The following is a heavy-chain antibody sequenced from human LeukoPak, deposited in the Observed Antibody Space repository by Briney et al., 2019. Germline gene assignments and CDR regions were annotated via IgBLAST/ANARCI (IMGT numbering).Heavy chain of an antibody. D-gene: IGHD3-22*01. CDR2: ISGSGGAT. J-gene: IGHJ4*02. V-gene: IGHV3-23*01. CDR1: GFTFSLFA. Sequence: PGGSLRLSCAASGFTFSLFAMHWVRQAPGKGLEWVSAISGSGGATYHADADSVKGRFTISRDNSKNALYLEINNLRAEDTAVYYCAKDGYNYDSSGHFVYWGQGTLVTVSS. CDR3: AKDGYNYDSSGHFVY.